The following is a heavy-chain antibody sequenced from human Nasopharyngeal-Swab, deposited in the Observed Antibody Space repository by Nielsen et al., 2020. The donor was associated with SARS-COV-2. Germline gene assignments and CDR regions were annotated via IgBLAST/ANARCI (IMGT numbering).Heavy chain of an antibody. Sequence: GESLKISCAASGFTFSDYYMSWIRQAPGKGLEWVSYISSSSNYTNYADSVKGRFTISRDNAKNSLYLQMNSLRAEDTAVYYCARGGRSVVVNAFDIWGQGTMVTVSS. CDR3: ARGGRSVVVNAFDI. J-gene: IGHJ3*02. V-gene: IGHV3-11*05. D-gene: IGHD2-15*01. CDR1: GFTFSDYY. CDR2: ISSSSNYT.